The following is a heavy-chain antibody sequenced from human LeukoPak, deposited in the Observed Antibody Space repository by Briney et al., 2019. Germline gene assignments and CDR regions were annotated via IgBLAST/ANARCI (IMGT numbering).Heavy chain of an antibody. Sequence: PSETLSLTCTVSGGSISSYYWSWLRQPPGKGLEWIGYIYYSGSTNYNPSLKSRVTISVDTSKNQFSLKLSSVTAADTAVYYCARSGVYCSSTSCYSLPGADYYYYYGMDVWGQGTTVTVSS. D-gene: IGHD2-2*02. CDR1: GGSISSYY. CDR3: ARSGVYCSSTSCYSLPGADYYYYYGMDV. V-gene: IGHV4-59*01. J-gene: IGHJ6*02. CDR2: IYYSGST.